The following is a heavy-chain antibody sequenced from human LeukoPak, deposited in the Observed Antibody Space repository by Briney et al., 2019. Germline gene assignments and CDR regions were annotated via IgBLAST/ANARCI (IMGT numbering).Heavy chain of an antibody. Sequence: SETLSLTCAVSGDSFSSHYWTWIRQSPGTGLEWIGYISYIGRTNYNPSLKSRVTISIDTSKNQFSLKLRSVTAADTAVYYCARDLVTVTKGFDIWGQGTMVSVSS. CDR1: GDSFSSHY. D-gene: IGHD4-17*01. J-gene: IGHJ3*02. CDR2: ISYIGRT. V-gene: IGHV4-59*11. CDR3: ARDLVTVTKGFDI.